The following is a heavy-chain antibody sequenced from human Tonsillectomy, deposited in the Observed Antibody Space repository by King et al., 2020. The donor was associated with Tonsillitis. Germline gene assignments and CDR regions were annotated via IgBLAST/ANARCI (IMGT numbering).Heavy chain of an antibody. CDR2: ISSSGDNT. V-gene: IGHV3-23*04. D-gene: IGHD3-9*01. J-gene: IGHJ6*03. CDR3: EKDLGGGYDILTGYYYYYYMDV. CDR1: GFTFSSYA. Sequence: VQLVESGGGLVQPGGSLRLSCAASGFTFSSYAMSWVRQAPGKGLEWVSAISSSGDNTYYADSVKGRFIISRDSSKNTLYLQMNSLRAADTAVYYCEKDLGGGYDILTGYYYYYYMDVWGKGTTVTVSS.